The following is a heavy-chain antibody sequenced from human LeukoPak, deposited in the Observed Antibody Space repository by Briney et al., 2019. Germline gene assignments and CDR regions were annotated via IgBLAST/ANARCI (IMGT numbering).Heavy chain of an antibody. D-gene: IGHD6-6*01. CDR2: IYYSGSS. V-gene: IGHV4-59*01. CDR1: GGSISSYH. J-gene: IGHJ3*02. Sequence: SETLSLTCNVSGGSISSYHWSWIRQPPGKGLEWLGYIYYSGSSNYNPSLKSRVTMSADTSKNQFSLKLSSVTAADTAVYYCARAFRIAARARAFDIWGQGTMVTVSS. CDR3: ARAFRIAARARAFDI.